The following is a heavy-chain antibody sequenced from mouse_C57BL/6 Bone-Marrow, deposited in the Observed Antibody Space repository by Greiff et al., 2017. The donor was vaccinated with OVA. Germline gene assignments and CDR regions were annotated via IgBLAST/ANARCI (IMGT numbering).Heavy chain of an antibody. Sequence: VQLQQSGAELVRPGASVKLSCTASGFNIKDDYMHWVKQRPEQGLEWIGWIDPENGDTEYASKFQGKATITADTSSNTAYLQLSSLTSEDTAVYYGTELLYFDYWGQGTTLTVSS. V-gene: IGHV14-4*01. CDR2: IDPENGDT. CDR1: GFNIKDDY. J-gene: IGHJ2*01. CDR3: TELLYFDY.